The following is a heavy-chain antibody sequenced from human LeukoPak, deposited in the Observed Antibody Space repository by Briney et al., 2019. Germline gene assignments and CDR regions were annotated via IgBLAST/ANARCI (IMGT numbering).Heavy chain of an antibody. D-gene: IGHD6-19*01. CDR2: ISAYNGNT. CDR3: ARAHSSGWYLGGY. J-gene: IGHJ4*02. CDR1: GYTFTSYG. V-gene: IGHV1-18*01. Sequence: ASVKVSLKSSGYTFTSYGISWVRQAPGQGLEWMGLISAYNGNTNYAQKLQGRVSMTTDTSTSTAYMELRSLRSDDTAVYYCARAHSSGWYLGGYWGQGTLVTVSS.